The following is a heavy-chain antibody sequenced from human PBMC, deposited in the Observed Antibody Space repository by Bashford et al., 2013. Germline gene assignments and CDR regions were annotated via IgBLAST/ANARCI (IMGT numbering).Heavy chain of an antibody. Sequence: ASVKVSCKASGYTFSDYYMHWVRQAPGRGLEWMAWINPNNGGTNYAQKFQGRVTLTRDTSISTAYMELSSLRSDDTAVYFCARDGPVVGVWNAFDVWGQGTVVTVSS. J-gene: IGHJ3*01. CDR3: ARDGPVVGVWNAFDV. D-gene: IGHD1-26*01. CDR1: GYTFSDYY. V-gene: IGHV1-2*02. CDR2: INPNNGGT.